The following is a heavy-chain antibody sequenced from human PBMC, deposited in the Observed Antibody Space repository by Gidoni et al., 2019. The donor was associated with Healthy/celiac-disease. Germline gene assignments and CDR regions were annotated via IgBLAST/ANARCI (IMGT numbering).Heavy chain of an antibody. Sequence: EVQLVESGGGLVQPGGSLRLSCAASGFIFSDHYMDWVRQAPGKGLEWVGRIRNKAYSYTTEYAASVTGRFTVSRDDSKNSVYLQMNSLKTEDTAIYYCVRRQRGNGYDPLDYWGQGTLVTVSS. J-gene: IGHJ4*02. CDR3: VRRQRGNGYDPLDY. V-gene: IGHV3-72*01. D-gene: IGHD5-18*01. CDR2: IRNKAYSYTT. CDR1: GFIFSDHY.